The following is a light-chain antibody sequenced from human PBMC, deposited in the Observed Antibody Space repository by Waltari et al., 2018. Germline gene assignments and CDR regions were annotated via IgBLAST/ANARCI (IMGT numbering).Light chain of an antibody. CDR1: QSVRFY. J-gene: IGKJ1*01. CDR2: HAS. Sequence: DIVLTHSPGTVSLSPGVRATFSCWASQSVRFYLAWYQQKPGQAPRLLIYHASSRATGIPDRFSGSGSGTDFRLTISRLEPEDFAMYYCQQYVESPATFGQGTKVEIK. CDR3: QQYVESPAT. V-gene: IGKV3-20*01.